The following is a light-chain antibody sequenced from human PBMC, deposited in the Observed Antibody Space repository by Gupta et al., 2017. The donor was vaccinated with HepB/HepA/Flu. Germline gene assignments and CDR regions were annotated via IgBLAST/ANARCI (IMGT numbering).Light chain of an antibody. CDR1: RTVSNLY. J-gene: IGKJ4*01. CDR3: QQYGTPPVT. Sequence: VLTQSPGTLSLSAGERATLSCRTSRTVSNLYLAWYQQKPGQAPRLLIYGSSTRATGIPDRFSGSGSATDFTFNIDRVEPEDFAVYYCQQYGTPPVTFGGGTRVEIK. V-gene: IGKV3-20*01. CDR2: GSS.